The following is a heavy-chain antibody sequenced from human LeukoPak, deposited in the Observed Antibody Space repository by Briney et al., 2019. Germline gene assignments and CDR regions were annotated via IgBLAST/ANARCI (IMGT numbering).Heavy chain of an antibody. V-gene: IGHV3-21*01. CDR1: GFTFSSYS. CDR2: ISSSSSYI. J-gene: IGHJ6*02. Sequence: GGSLRLSCAASGFTFSSYSMNWVRQAPGKGLEWVSSISSSSSYIYYADSVKGRFTISRDNAKNSLYLQMNSLRAEDTAVYYCARAPSPYGMDVWGQGTTVTVSS. CDR3: ARAPSPYGMDV.